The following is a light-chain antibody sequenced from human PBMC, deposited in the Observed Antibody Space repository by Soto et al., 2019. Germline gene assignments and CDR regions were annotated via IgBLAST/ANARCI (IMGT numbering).Light chain of an antibody. CDR2: VEGSGSY. CDR1: SGHSTYI. V-gene: IGLV4-60*02. CDR3: ETWDSRPWV. J-gene: IGLJ3*02. Sequence: QLVLTQSSSASASLGSSVKLTCTLSSGHSTYIIAWHQQQPGKAPRYLMKVEGSGSYNKGSGVPDRFSGSSSGADRYLTISNPQFEDEADYYCETWDSRPWVFGGGIKRTVL.